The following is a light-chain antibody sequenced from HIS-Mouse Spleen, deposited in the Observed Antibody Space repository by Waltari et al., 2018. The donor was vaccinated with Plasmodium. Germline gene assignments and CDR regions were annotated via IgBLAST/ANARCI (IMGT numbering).Light chain of an antibody. CDR1: QSVSSN. J-gene: IGKJ3*01. Sequence: EIVMTQSPATLSVSPGDRATLSCRASQSVSSNLALYQQKPGQAPRLRIYGASTRATGSPARFSGSGSGTEFTLTISSLQSEDFAVYYCQQYNNWSFTFGPGTKVDIK. CDR3: QQYNNWSFT. V-gene: IGKV3-15*01. CDR2: GAS.